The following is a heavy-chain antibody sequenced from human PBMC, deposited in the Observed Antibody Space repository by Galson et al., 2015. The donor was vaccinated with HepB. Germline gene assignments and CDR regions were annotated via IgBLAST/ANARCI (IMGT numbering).Heavy chain of an antibody. Sequence: SLRLSCAASGFTFSSYAMHWVRQAPGKGLEWVAVISYDGSNKYYADSVKGRFTISRNNSKNTLYLRMNSLRAEDTAVYYCARAGALVREKDWGQGTLVTVSS. CDR2: ISYDGSNK. CDR1: GFTFSSYA. V-gene: IGHV3-30-3*01. D-gene: IGHD6-13*01. J-gene: IGHJ4*02. CDR3: ARAGALVREKD.